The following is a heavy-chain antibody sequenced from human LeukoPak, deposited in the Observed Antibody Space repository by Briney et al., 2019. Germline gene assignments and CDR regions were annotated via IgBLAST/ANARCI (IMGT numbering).Heavy chain of an antibody. CDR2: IYYSGST. CDR1: GGSISSYY. CDR3: ARERNGHIDY. V-gene: IGHV4-59*01. D-gene: IGHD1-1*01. Sequence: PSETLSLTCTVSGGSISSYYWSWIRQPPGKGLEWIGYIYYSGSTNYNPSLKSRVTISVDTSKNQFSLKLSSVTAADTAVYYCARERNGHIDYWGQGTLVTVSS. J-gene: IGHJ4*02.